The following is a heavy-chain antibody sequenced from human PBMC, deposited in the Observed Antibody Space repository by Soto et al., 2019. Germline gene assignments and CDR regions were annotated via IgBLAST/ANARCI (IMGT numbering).Heavy chain of an antibody. Sequence: QVQLVQSGAEVRKPGASVTVSCRSSGDSFNDYYIHWVRQAPGQGLEWMGWINPNSGVTKYAQKFQGWVSMTRDTSISTVYMQLSGLRSDDTAVYYCARESGGATATFDYYYFYMDVWGTGTTVTVSS. CDR1: GDSFNDYY. J-gene: IGHJ6*03. D-gene: IGHD5-12*01. CDR2: INPNSGVT. CDR3: ARESGGATATFDYYYFYMDV. V-gene: IGHV1-2*04.